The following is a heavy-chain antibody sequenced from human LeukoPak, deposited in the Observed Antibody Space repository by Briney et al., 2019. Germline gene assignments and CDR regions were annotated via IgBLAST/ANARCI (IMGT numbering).Heavy chain of an antibody. V-gene: IGHV3-21*01. Sequence: GGSLRLSCAASGFTFSSYSMNWVRQAPGKGLEWVSSISGSSSYIYYADSVKGRFTISRDNARNSAYLQMNSLRAEDTAIYYCAKLMFLWPPIYFDFWGQGTLVTVSS. D-gene: IGHD2-8*01. CDR2: ISGSSSYI. J-gene: IGHJ4*02. CDR3: AKLMFLWPPIYFDF. CDR1: GFTFSSYS.